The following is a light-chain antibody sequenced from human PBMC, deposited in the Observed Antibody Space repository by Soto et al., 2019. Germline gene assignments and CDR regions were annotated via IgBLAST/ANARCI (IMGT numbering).Light chain of an antibody. CDR2: NNN. J-gene: IGLJ3*02. CDR1: RSNIGNNA. CDR3: AAWDDSLNARGV. Sequence: QSVLTQPPSASGTPGQRVTISCSGSRSNIGNNAVSWYQQLPGTAPKLLIYNNNQRPSGVPDRFSGSKSGTSASLAISGLQSEDEDYYYCAAWDDSLNARGVFGGGTKVTVL. V-gene: IGLV1-44*01.